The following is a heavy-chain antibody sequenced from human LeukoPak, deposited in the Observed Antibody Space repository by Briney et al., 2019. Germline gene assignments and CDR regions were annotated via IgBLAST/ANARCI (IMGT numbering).Heavy chain of an antibody. D-gene: IGHD3/OR15-3a*01. CDR1: GGSISSNSYY. J-gene: IGHJ4*02. Sequence: PSETLSLTCTVSGGSISSNSYYWGWIRQPPGKGLEWIGSIYYSGSPYYNPSLKSRATISVDTSKNQFSLKVISVTAADTAVYYCARWRTARTGFDYWGQGTLVTVSS. CDR2: IYYSGSP. CDR3: ARWRTARTGFDY. V-gene: IGHV4-39*01.